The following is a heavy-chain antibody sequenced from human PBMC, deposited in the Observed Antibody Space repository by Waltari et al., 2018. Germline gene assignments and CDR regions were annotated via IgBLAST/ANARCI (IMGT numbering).Heavy chain of an antibody. Sequence: EVQLVQSGAEVKKPGESLKISCKGSGYSFTSYWIGWVRQMPGKGLEWMGIIYPGDSDTRYSPSFQGQVTISADKSISTAYLQWSSLKASDTAMYYCARPTYYYGSGSYYTDYWGQGTLVTVSS. CDR1: GYSFTSYW. CDR3: ARPTYYYGSGSYYTDY. D-gene: IGHD3-10*01. CDR2: IYPGDSDT. V-gene: IGHV5-51*03. J-gene: IGHJ4*02.